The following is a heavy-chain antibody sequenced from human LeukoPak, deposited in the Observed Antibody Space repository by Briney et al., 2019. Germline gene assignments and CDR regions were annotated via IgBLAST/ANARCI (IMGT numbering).Heavy chain of an antibody. CDR3: ARDRRYFDWSQTRGFDI. CDR2: IYYSGST. J-gene: IGHJ3*02. D-gene: IGHD3-9*01. V-gene: IGHV4-30-4*01. CDR1: GGSISSGDYY. Sequence: PSQTLSLTCTVSGGSISSGDYYWSWIRQPPGKGLEWIGYIYYSGSTYYNPSLKSRVTMSVDTSKNQFSLKLSSVTAADTAVYYCARDRRYFDWSQTRGFDIWGQGTMVTVSS.